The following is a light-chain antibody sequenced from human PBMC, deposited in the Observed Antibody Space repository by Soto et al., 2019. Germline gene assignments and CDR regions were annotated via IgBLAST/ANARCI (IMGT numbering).Light chain of an antibody. Sequence: EIALTQSPGTLSLSPGERATLSCRASQSVTANYLAWYQQKPGQAPRLLIYAASIGATGIPDRFSGSGSGTDFTLTISRLAPEDFAVYYCLQYGVPLWTFGQGTKVEIK. CDR1: QSVTANY. J-gene: IGKJ1*01. CDR3: LQYGVPLWT. CDR2: AAS. V-gene: IGKV3-20*01.